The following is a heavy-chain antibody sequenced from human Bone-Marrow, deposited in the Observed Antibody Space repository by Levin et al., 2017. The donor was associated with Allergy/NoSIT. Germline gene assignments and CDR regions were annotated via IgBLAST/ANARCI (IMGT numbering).Heavy chain of an antibody. J-gene: IGHJ6*02. CDR2: ISHDGTTK. CDR1: GFTFSVYG. D-gene: IGHD5-24*01. CDR3: AKGMTGMCYNNGMDV. Sequence: GGSLRLSCAASGFTFSVYGISWVRQAPGKGLEWVAVISHDGTTKFYADSVKGRFTMSRDNSKSTVYLHLKNLRTEDTGFYFCAKGMTGMCYNNGMDVWGHGTTVIVSS. V-gene: IGHV3-30*18.